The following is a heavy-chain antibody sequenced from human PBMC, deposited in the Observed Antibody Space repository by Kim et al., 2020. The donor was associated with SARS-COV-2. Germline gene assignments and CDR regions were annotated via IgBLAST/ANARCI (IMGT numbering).Heavy chain of an antibody. J-gene: IGHJ4*02. D-gene: IGHD3-10*01. Sequence: SETLSLTCTVSGGSISSYYWSWIRQPPGKGLEWIGYIYYSGSTNYNPSLKSRVTISVDTSKNQFSLKLSSVTAADTAVYYCARGRVLLWFGELSSGGQGT. CDR2: IYYSGST. V-gene: IGHV4-59*13. CDR3: ARGRVLLWFGELSS. CDR1: GGSISSYY.